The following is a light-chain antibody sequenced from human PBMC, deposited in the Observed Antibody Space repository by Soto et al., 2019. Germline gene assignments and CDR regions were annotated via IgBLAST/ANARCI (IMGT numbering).Light chain of an antibody. CDR2: EVV. J-gene: IGLJ2*01. Sequence: QSVLTQPASVSGSPGQSITISCTGTSSDVGSYNLVSWYQQYPGKAPKLMIYEVVKRPSGVSNRFSGSKSGNTASLTISGLQAEDEADYYCCSYAGSRGVEFGGGTQLTVL. CDR1: SSDVGSYNL. V-gene: IGLV2-23*02. CDR3: CSYAGSRGVE.